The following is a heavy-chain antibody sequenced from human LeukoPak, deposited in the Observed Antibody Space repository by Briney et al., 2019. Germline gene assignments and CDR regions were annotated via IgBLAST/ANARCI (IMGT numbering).Heavy chain of an antibody. CDR1: GFTFSSYA. CDR2: ISGSGGST. Sequence: GGSLRLSCAASGFTFSSYAMSWVRQAPGKGLEWVSVISGSGGSTYYADSVKGRFTISRGNSKNTLYLQMNSLRAEDTAVYYCAKGGATRYYYYYGMDVWGQGTTVTVSS. V-gene: IGHV3-23*01. D-gene: IGHD1-26*01. CDR3: AKGGATRYYYYYGMDV. J-gene: IGHJ6*02.